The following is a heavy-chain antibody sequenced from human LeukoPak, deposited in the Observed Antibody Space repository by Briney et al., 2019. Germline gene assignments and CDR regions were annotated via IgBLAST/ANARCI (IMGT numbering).Heavy chain of an antibody. D-gene: IGHD2-2*01. V-gene: IGHV3-23*01. CDR2: ISGGGGST. J-gene: IGHJ6*02. Sequence: GGSLRLSCTASGFTFSSYAMTWVRQAPGKGLEWVSAISGGGGSTYYADSVKGRITISRDNSKNTLYLQMNSLRAEDTAAYYCAIRCTSTTCHSFGMDVWGQGTTVTVSS. CDR1: GFTFSSYA. CDR3: AIRCTSTTCHSFGMDV.